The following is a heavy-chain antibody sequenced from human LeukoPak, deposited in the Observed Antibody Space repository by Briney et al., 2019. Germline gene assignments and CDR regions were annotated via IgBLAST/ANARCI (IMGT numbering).Heavy chain of an antibody. J-gene: IGHJ4*02. V-gene: IGHV1-69*04. Sequence: GASVKVSCKASGGTFSSYAISWVRQAPGQGLEWMGRIIPILGIANYAQKFQGRVTITADKSTSTAYMGLSSLRSEDTAVYYCARDPPDGKSDYYDSSGSYFDYWGQGTLVTVSS. CDR1: GGTFSSYA. D-gene: IGHD3-22*01. CDR2: IIPILGIA. CDR3: ARDPPDGKSDYYDSSGSYFDY.